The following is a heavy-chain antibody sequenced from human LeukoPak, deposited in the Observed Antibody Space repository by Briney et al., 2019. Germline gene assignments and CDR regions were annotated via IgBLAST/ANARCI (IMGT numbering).Heavy chain of an antibody. CDR2: INHSGST. CDR1: GGSFSGYY. J-gene: IGHJ3*02. Sequence: SETPSLTCAVYGGSFSGYYWSWIRQPPGKGLEWIGEINHSGSTNYNPSLKSRVTISVDTSKNQFSLKVSSVTAADTAVYYCARVGRSFDAFDIWGQGTMVTVSS. CDR3: ARVGRSFDAFDI. V-gene: IGHV4-34*01.